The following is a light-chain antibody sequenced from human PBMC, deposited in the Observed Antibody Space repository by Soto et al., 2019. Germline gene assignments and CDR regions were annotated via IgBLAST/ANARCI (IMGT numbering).Light chain of an antibody. CDR2: DAS. Sequence: IQMTKSPSTLSATVGDRVTITCRASQSISGWLAWYQQKPGKAPKLLIYDASSLESGVPSRFSGSGSGTEFTLTITSLQPDDFATYYCQQYNSYPWTSGQGTKVDIK. J-gene: IGKJ1*01. V-gene: IGKV1-5*01. CDR1: QSISGW. CDR3: QQYNSYPWT.